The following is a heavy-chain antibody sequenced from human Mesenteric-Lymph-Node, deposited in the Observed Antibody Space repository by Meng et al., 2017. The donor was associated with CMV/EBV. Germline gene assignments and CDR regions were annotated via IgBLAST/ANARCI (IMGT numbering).Heavy chain of an antibody. Sequence: ASVKVSCKASGYTLISYGITWVRQAPGQGLEWLGWISVHNGNTNYAQKLQGRVTMTADISTSTAYMELRSLRSDDTAVYYCARTVYSGSPQGYYYYYGMDVWGQGTTVTVSS. V-gene: IGHV1-18*01. CDR2: ISVHNGNT. J-gene: IGHJ6*02. CDR1: GYTLISYG. D-gene: IGHD1-26*01. CDR3: ARTVYSGSPQGYYYYYGMDV.